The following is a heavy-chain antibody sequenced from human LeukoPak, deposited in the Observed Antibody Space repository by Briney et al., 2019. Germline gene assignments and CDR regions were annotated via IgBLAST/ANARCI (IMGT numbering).Heavy chain of an antibody. V-gene: IGHV3-30*02. CDR1: GFTFRSHD. D-gene: IGHD2-8*01. CDR3: AKSLYPDAFDI. J-gene: IGHJ3*02. CDR2: VRFDGSDK. Sequence: GGSLRLSCAASGFTFRSHDMHWVRQAPGKGLEWGIFVRFDGSDKKYADSVKGRFTISRDNSKNTLSLQMISLRAEDTAAYYCAKSLYPDAFDIWGPGTMVTVS.